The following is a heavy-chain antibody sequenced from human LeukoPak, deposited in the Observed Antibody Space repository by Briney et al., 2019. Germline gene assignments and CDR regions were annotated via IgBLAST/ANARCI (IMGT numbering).Heavy chain of an antibody. CDR2: IRYDGSNK. D-gene: IGHD3-22*01. V-gene: IGHV3-30*02. CDR3: AKDPEYYYYERSGPDY. J-gene: IGHJ4*02. CDR1: GFTFSSYG. Sequence: PGGSLRLSCAASGFTFSSYGMHWVGQAPGKGLEWVSFIRYDGSNKYYADSVKGRFTISRDNSKTTLYLQMISLRAEDTAVYYCAKDPEYYYYERSGPDYWGQGTLVTVSS.